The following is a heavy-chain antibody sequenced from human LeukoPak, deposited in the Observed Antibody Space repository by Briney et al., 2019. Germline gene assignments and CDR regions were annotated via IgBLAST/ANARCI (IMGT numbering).Heavy chain of an antibody. D-gene: IGHD1-1*01. Sequence: NWVRQHPGKGLEWIGYIYYSGSTYYNPSLKSRVTISVDTSKNQFSMKLSSVTAADTAVYYCARVNSAGRAFDIWGQGTMVTVSS. V-gene: IGHV4-31*02. CDR3: ARVNSAGRAFDI. CDR2: IYYSGST. J-gene: IGHJ3*02.